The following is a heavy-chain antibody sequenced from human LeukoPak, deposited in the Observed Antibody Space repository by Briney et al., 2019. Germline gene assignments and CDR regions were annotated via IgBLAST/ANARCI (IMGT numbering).Heavy chain of an antibody. CDR2: IYYSGTT. CDR3: ARHWYGGAFDV. J-gene: IGHJ3*01. Sequence: PSETLSLTCTVSGGSISRSSYYWGWIREPPGKGPEWIGSIYYSGTTYYNPSVKSRVTISVDTSKNQFSLKLTSVTAADTAVYYCARHWYGGAFDVWGQGSMVTVSS. D-gene: IGHD1-14*01. V-gene: IGHV4-39*01. CDR1: GGSISRSSYY.